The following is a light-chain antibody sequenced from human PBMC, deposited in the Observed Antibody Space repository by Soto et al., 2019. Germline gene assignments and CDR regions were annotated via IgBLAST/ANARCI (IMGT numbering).Light chain of an antibody. V-gene: IGKV4-1*01. CDR2: WAS. CDR3: QQYYSSPPT. CDR1: QSVLYSSNNKNY. Sequence: DIVMTQSPDSLVVSLGERATINCKSSQSVLYSSNNKNYLAWYQQKPGQSPKLVIYWASTRESGVPDRFSGSGSGTDFTLTISSLQAEDVAVYYCQQYYSSPPTFGQGTKLKIK. J-gene: IGKJ2*01.